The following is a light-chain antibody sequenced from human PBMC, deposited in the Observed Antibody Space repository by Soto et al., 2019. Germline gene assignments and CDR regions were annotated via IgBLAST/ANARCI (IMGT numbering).Light chain of an antibody. CDR1: QGVSSN. CDR2: SAS. J-gene: IGKJ2*01. V-gene: IGKV3-15*01. Sequence: ETVMTQSPATLSVSPGERATLSCRASQGVSSNLAWYHQKPGQAPRLLIYSASTRATGIPARFSGSGSGTEFTLTISSLQSEDFAVYYCQQYNNWPPITFGQGTKLEIK. CDR3: QQYNNWPPIT.